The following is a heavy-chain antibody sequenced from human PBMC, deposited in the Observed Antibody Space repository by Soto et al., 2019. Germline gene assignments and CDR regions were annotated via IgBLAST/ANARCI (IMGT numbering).Heavy chain of an antibody. CDR1: GGSISSSSCY. Sequence: QLQLQESGPGLVKPSETLSLTCTVSGGSISSSSCYRGWIRQPPGKGPEWIGMISYSGTMYYNPSLKSRVTISVDTSRNQFSLKLTSETAADTAVYYCARYCDSNGPSPGAFEIWGQGTMLTVSS. V-gene: IGHV4-39*01. J-gene: IGHJ3*02. CDR3: ARYCDSNGPSPGAFEI. CDR2: ISYSGTM. D-gene: IGHD3-22*01.